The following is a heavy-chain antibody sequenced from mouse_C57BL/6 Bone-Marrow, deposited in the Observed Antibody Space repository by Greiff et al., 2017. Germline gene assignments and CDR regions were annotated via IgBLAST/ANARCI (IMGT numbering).Heavy chain of an antibody. CDR3: ARGFAD. Sequence: EVHLVESGGGLVKPGGSLKLSCAASGFTFSSYAMSWVRQTPEKRLEWVATISDGGSYTYYPDNVKGRFTISRDNAKNNLYLQMSHLKSEDTAMYYCARGFADWGQGTLVTVSA. V-gene: IGHV5-4*01. CDR2: ISDGGSYT. J-gene: IGHJ3*01. CDR1: GFTFSSYA.